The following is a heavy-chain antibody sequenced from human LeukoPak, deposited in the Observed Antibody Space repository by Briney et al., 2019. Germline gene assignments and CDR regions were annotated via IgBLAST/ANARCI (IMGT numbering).Heavy chain of an antibody. J-gene: IGHJ4*02. CDR3: VKDEVYLDSGGYPTPDTTLDY. D-gene: IGHD3-22*01. V-gene: IGHV3-33*06. CDR2: TWYDGSNK. Sequence: GGSLRLSCAASGFRFNNYGIHWVRQAPGKGLEWVAVTWYDGSNKYYADSVRDRFTVSRDNSKNTVYLQMNSLRVEDTAVYYCVKDEVYLDSGGYPTPDTTLDYWGQGTLVTVSS. CDR1: GFRFNNYG.